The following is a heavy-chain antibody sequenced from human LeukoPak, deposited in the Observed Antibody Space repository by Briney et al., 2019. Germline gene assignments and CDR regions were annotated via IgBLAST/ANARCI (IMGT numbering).Heavy chain of an antibody. V-gene: IGHV3-30*18. D-gene: IGHD1-26*01. CDR1: GFTFSTYG. CDR2: ISYGGSNK. CDR3: AKAGYGSYYAFDI. J-gene: IGHJ3*02. Sequence: PGRSLRLSCVASGFTFSTYGMHWVRQTPGKGLEWVTLISYGGSNKYCADSVKGRFTISRDNSENTLYLQMNSLRAEDTAVYYCAKAGYGSYYAFDIWGQGTMVTVPS.